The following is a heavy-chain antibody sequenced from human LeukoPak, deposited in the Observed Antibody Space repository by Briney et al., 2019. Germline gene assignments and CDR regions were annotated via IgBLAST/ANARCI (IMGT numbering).Heavy chain of an antibody. V-gene: IGHV4-59*01. D-gene: IGHD3-9*01. CDR3: ARGAVTIFGGYYYMDV. CDR1: GGSFSGYY. CDR2: IYYSGST. J-gene: IGHJ6*03. Sequence: SETLSLTCAVYGGSFSGYYWSWIRQPPGKGREWIGYIYYSGSTNYNPSLKSRVTISVDTSKNQFSLKLSSVTAADTAVYYCARGAVTIFGGYYYMDVWGKGTTVTISS.